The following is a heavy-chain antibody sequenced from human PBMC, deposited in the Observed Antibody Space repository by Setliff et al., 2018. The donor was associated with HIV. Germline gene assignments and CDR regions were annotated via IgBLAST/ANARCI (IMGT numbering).Heavy chain of an antibody. Sequence: PSETLSLTCTVSGGSISSYYWSWIRQPPGKGLEWIGYIYYSGSTNYNPSLKSRVTISVDTSKNQFSLKLNSVIAADTAVYYCARNRVPSSLWGQGTLVTVSS. J-gene: IGHJ4*02. CDR2: IYYSGST. V-gene: IGHV4-59*01. CDR1: GGSISSYY. D-gene: IGHD3-10*01. CDR3: ARNRVPSSL.